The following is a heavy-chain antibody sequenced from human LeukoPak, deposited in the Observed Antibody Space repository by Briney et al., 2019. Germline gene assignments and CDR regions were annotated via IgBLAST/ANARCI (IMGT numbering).Heavy chain of an antibody. CDR3: ARDPGNNLLDY. Sequence: SETLSLTCTVSGGSISSGSYYWSWIRQPAGKGLEWIGRVYTSGSTNYNPSLKSRVTMSVDTSKNQFSLKLSSVTAADTAVYYCARDPGNNLLDYWGQGTLVTVSS. J-gene: IGHJ4*02. V-gene: IGHV4-61*02. CDR2: VYTSGST. CDR1: GGSISSGSYY. D-gene: IGHD1/OR15-1a*01.